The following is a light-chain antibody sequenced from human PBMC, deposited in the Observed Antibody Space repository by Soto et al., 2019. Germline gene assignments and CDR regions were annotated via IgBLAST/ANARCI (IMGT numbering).Light chain of an antibody. V-gene: IGKV1-33*01. CDR1: QDISNY. CDR3: QQYDNLPRA. Sequence: MTQSPLSLSASVGDRVTITCQASQDISNYLNWYQQKPGKAPKLLIYDASNLETGVPSRFSGSGSGTDFTFTISSLQPEDIATYYCQQYDNLPRAFGGGTKVEIK. CDR2: DAS. J-gene: IGKJ4*01.